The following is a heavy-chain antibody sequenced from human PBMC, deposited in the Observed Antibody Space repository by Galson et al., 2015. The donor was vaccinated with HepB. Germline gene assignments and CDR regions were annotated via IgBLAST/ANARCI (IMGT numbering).Heavy chain of an antibody. J-gene: IGHJ3*02. D-gene: IGHD4-17*01. Sequence: SLRLSCAASGFTFSSYAMHWVRRAPGKGLEWVAVISYDGSNKYYADSVKGRFTISRDNSKNTLYLQMNSLRAEDTAVYYCARDHLDYGDYGGIVGAFDIWGQGTMVTV. V-gene: IGHV3-30-3*01. CDR3: ARDHLDYGDYGGIVGAFDI. CDR2: ISYDGSNK. CDR1: GFTFSSYA.